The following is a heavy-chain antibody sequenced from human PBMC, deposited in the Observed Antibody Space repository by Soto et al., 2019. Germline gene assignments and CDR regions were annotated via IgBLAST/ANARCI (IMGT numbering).Heavy chain of an antibody. CDR2: ISGSGGST. Sequence: HPGGSLRLSCAASGFTFSSYAMSWVRQAPGKRLEWVSAISGSGGSTYYADSVKGRFTISRDNSKNTLYLQMNSLGAEDTAVYYCAKDFPSGSSSWQPYNWFDPWGQGTLVTVSS. D-gene: IGHD6-13*01. CDR1: GFTFSSYA. J-gene: IGHJ5*02. CDR3: AKDFPSGSSSWQPYNWFDP. V-gene: IGHV3-23*01.